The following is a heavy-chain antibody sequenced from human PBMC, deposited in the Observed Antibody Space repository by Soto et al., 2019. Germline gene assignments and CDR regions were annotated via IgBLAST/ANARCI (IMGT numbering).Heavy chain of an antibody. CDR1: GDSISSRMYY. Sequence: QLPLQESGPGLVKPSETLSLTCSVSGDSISSRMYYWAWIRQPPGKGREWIGSIWNNGNTYFNPSLRSRAAISGAPSNNQFSLNLSSMTAAATAVYYCVRFRWYDGVSITNYSIDVWGKGAAVTVSS. J-gene: IGHJ6*03. CDR3: VRFRWYDGVSITNYSIDV. V-gene: IGHV4-39*01. CDR2: IWNNGNT. D-gene: IGHD6-13*01.